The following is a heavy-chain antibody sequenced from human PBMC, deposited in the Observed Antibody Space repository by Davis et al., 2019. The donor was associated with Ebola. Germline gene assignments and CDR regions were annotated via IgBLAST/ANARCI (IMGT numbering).Heavy chain of an antibody. J-gene: IGHJ6*02. Sequence: MPSETLSLTCAVYGGSFSGYYWSWIRQPPGKGLEWIGEINHSGSTNYNPSLKSRVTISVDTSKNQFSLKLSSVTAADTAVYYCARGNVVYYDFWSGYNYYAMDVWGQGTTVTVSS. CDR2: INHSGST. D-gene: IGHD3-3*01. CDR1: GGSFSGYY. CDR3: ARGNVVYYDFWSGYNYYAMDV. V-gene: IGHV4-34*01.